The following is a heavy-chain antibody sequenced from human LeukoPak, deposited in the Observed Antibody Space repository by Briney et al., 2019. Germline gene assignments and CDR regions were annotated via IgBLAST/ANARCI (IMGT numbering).Heavy chain of an antibody. J-gene: IGHJ4*02. CDR1: GYTFTSHY. Sequence: ASVKVSCKASGYTFTSHYIHSVRQAPGQGLEWMGIIKPSSGGTSYAQKFQGRVNLTRDTSTSTVFMDLSSLKSEDTAVYFCARVSGTTTKLDPFDYWGQGALVTVSS. V-gene: IGHV1-46*01. CDR3: ARVSGTTTKLDPFDY. CDR2: IKPSSGGT. D-gene: IGHD1-1*01.